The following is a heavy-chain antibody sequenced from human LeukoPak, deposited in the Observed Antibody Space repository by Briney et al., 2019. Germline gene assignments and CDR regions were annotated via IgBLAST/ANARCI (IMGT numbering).Heavy chain of an antibody. D-gene: IGHD6-19*01. Sequence: GGSLRLSCAVSGFTFSDYYMSWVRQAPGKGLEWVSVIYSGGSTYYADSVKGRFTISRDNSKNTLYLQMNSLRAEDTAVYYCARSDSSGWGDPFDYWGQGTLVTVSS. CDR1: GFTFSDYY. CDR3: ARSDSSGWGDPFDY. J-gene: IGHJ4*02. CDR2: IYSGGST. V-gene: IGHV3-66*01.